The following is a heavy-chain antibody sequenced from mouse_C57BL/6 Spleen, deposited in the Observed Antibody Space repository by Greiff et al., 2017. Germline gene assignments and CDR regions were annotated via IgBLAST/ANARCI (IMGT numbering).Heavy chain of an antibody. J-gene: IGHJ2*01. D-gene: IGHD4-1*02. V-gene: IGHV1-55*01. CDR3: ARSTDYIDY. Sequence: QVQLQQPGAELVKPGASVKMSCKASGYTFTCYWITWVKQRPGQGLEWIGDIYPGSGSTNYNEKFKSKATLTVDTSSSTAYMQLRSLASEDSAVYYCARSTDYIDYWGQGTPLTVSS. CDR1: GYTFTCYW. CDR2: IYPGSGST.